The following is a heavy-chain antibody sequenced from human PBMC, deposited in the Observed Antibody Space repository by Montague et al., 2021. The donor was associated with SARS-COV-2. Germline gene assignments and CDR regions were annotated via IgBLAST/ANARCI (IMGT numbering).Heavy chain of an antibody. D-gene: IGHD6-13*01. J-gene: IGHJ4*02. CDR1: GASVSSINW. CDR2: IYHTGII. V-gene: IGHV4-4*02. CDR3: ASHPGFQHLDS. Sequence: SETLSLTCAVSGASVSSINWWSWVRQPPGRGLEWIAEIYHTGIINFNPSLRSRGLISLDTSKNQFSLTLNSVTAADTATYYCASHPGFQHLDSWGQGTLVSVS.